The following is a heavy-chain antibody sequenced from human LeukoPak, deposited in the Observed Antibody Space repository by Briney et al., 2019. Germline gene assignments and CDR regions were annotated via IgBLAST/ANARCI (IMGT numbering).Heavy chain of an antibody. CDR3: ARDSPNWNYDLDAFDI. D-gene: IGHD1-7*01. CDR1: GFTFSRYS. CDR2: ISSTSTYI. J-gene: IGHJ3*02. Sequence: GGSLRLSCAASGFTFSRYSMNWVRQAPGKGLEWVSTISSTSTYIYYADSVEGRFTISRDNARNSLYLQMNSLRAEDTAVYYCARDSPNWNYDLDAFDIWGQGTMVTVSS. V-gene: IGHV3-21*01.